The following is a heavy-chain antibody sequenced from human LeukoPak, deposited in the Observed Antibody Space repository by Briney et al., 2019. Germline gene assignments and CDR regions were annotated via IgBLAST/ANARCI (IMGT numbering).Heavy chain of an antibody. CDR1: RFTFTRHA. CDR3: VRGDDIGKHPTRAYYFDI. V-gene: IGHV3-23*01. J-gene: IGHJ4*02. Sequence: GGSLRLSCAASRFTFTRHAMSWVRQARGKGLEWVSTTGLESVHTLCADSVQGRFTVSRDNSRNTLDLQMDNLTVDDTAIYYCVRGDDIGKHPTRAYYFDIWGQGTLVSVSS. D-gene: IGHD3-10*01. CDR2: TGLESVHT.